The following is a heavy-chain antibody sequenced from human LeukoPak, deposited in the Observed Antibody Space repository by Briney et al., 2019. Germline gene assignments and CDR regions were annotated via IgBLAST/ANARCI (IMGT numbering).Heavy chain of an antibody. D-gene: IGHD3-3*01. Sequence: QPGGSLRLSCAASGFTFSSYAMSWVRQAPGKGLEWVSAISGSGGSTYYADSVKGRFTISRDNSKNMLYLQMNSLKTEDTAVYYCTTTATPWGAYSTRDYWGQGTLVIVSS. J-gene: IGHJ4*02. CDR3: TTTATPWGAYSTRDY. V-gene: IGHV3-23*01. CDR1: GFTFSSYA. CDR2: ISGSGGST.